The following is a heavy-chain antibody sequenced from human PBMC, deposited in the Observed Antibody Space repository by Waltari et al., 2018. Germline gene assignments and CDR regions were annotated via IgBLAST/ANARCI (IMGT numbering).Heavy chain of an antibody. CDR1: GYTLSAYY. V-gene: IGHV1-2*06. CDR3: ARRLVSGVPFYFDY. D-gene: IGHD6-19*01. CDR2: SSHKTGGT. J-gene: IGHJ4*02. Sequence: VQLVQSGAEVKQPGASVRVSCKASGYTLSAYYLHWVGQATGQGRRWRRRSSHKTGGTNCAQKFQGRVALTRDTSINAGYMELNSLTYDDTAGYYCARRLVSGVPFYFDYWGQGTLVSVSS.